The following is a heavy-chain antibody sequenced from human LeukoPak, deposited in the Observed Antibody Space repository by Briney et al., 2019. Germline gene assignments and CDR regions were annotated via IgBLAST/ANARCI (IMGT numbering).Heavy chain of an antibody. CDR1: GGSFSGYY. CDR2: INHSGST. D-gene: IGHD2-15*01. V-gene: IGHV4-34*01. J-gene: IGHJ4*02. CDR3: ATTSCSGGSCRRFLYDY. Sequence: SETLSLTCAVYGGSFSGYYWSWIRQPPGKGLEWIGEINHSGSTNYNPSLKSRVTISVDTSKNQFSLKLSSVTAADTAVYYCATTSCSGGSCRRFLYDYWGQGTLVTVSS.